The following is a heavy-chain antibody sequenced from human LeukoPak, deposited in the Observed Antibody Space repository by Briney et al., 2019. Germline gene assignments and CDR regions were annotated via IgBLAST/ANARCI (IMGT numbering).Heavy chain of an antibody. CDR2: INPSGGST. CDR1: GYTFTSYY. CDR3: ARALPHRRLMDTTMEQHWFDP. V-gene: IGHV1-46*01. Sequence: ASAKVSCKASGYTFTSYYMHWVRQAPGQGLEWMGIINPSGGSTNYAQKFQGRVTMTRDMSTSTVYMELSSLRSEDTAMYYCARALPHRRLMDTTMEQHWFDPWGQGTLVTVSS. J-gene: IGHJ5*02. D-gene: IGHD5-18*01.